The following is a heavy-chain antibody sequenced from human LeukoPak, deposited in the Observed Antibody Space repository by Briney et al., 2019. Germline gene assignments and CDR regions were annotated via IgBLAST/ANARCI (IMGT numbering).Heavy chain of an antibody. CDR3: AKDTLLCPFDY. CDR2: ISYDGSNK. D-gene: IGHD2-2*01. CDR1: GFTFSSYA. J-gene: IGHJ4*02. V-gene: IGHV3-30-3*01. Sequence: GGSLRLSCAASGFTFSSYAMHWVRQAPGKGLEWVAVISYDGSNKYYADSVKGRFTISRDNSKNTLYLQMNSLRAEDTAVYYCAKDTLLCPFDYWGQGTLVTVSS.